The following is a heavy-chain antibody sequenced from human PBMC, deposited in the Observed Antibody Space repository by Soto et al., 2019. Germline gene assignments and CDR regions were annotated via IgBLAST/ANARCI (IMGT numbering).Heavy chain of an antibody. V-gene: IGHV3-23*01. CDR1: GFTFSSYA. CDR2: ISGSGGST. J-gene: IGHJ6*02. CDR3: AKAESLIYYYYYGMDV. Sequence: GSLRLSCAASGFTFSSYAMSWVRQAPGKGLEWVSAISGSGGSTYYADSVKGRFTISRDNSKNTLYLQMNSLRAEDTAVYYCAKAESLIYYYYYGMDVWGQGTTVTVSS.